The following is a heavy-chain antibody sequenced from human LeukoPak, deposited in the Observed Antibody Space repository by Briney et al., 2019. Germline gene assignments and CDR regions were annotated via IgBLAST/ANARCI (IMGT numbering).Heavy chain of an antibody. D-gene: IGHD4-17*01. CDR1: GFTFSSYG. V-gene: IGHV3-33*01. CDR3: ARATPTTVTLDY. Sequence: GGSLRLSCAASGFTFSSYGMHWVRQAPGKGLEWVAVIWYDGSNKYYADSVKGRFTISRDNSKNTLYLQMNSLRAEDTAVYYCARATPTTVTLDYWGQGTLVTVSS. CDR2: IWYDGSNK. J-gene: IGHJ4*02.